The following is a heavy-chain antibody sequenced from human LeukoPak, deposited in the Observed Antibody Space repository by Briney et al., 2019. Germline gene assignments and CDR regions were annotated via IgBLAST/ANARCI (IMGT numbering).Heavy chain of an antibody. CDR2: ISGSGDNT. J-gene: IGHJ4*02. V-gene: IGHV3-23*01. D-gene: IGHD2-2*01. CDR1: GFTFSSYA. Sequence: GGSLRLSCAASGFTFSSYAMSWVRQAPGKGLEWVSGISGSGDNTYYADSVKGRFTISRDNSKNTLYVQVNSLGTEDAAAYYCARETCSSTSCSTDYWGQGTLVTVSS. CDR3: ARETCSSTSCSTDY.